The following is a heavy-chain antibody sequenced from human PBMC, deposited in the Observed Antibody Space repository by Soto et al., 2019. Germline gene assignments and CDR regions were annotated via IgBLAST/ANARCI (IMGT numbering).Heavy chain of an antibody. Sequence: QVQLVQSGAEVKKPGSSVKVSCKASGGTFSSYAISWVRQAPGQGLEWMGGIIPIFGTANYAQKFQGRVTITAAESPRTADMELSNRRSEDTAVYYCAREGSAGRYFDWLLSLNWFAPWGQGTLVTVSS. CDR1: GGTFSSYA. J-gene: IGHJ5*02. D-gene: IGHD3-9*01. CDR2: IIPIFGTA. V-gene: IGHV1-69*01. CDR3: AREGSAGRYFDWLLSLNWFAP.